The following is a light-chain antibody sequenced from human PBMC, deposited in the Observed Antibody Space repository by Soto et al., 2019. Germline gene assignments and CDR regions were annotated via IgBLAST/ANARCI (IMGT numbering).Light chain of an antibody. Sequence: DIQMTQSPSSLSASVGDRVTITCRASQSINRYLNWYQQKPGKAPELLMFAASNLESGVPPRFSGSGSETDFTLTISSLQPEDFATYFCQQTHSMPLTFGGGTKVDIK. CDR1: QSINRY. CDR2: AAS. V-gene: IGKV1-39*01. CDR3: QQTHSMPLT. J-gene: IGKJ4*01.